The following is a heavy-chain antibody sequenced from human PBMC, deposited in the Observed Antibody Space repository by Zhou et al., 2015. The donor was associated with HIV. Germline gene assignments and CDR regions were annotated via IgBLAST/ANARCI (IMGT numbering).Heavy chain of an antibody. Sequence: EVQLVESGGGLVKPGGSLRLSCAASGFTFSSYSMNWVRQAPGKGLEWVSSISSSSSYIYYADSVKGRFTISRDNAKNSLYLQMNSLRAEDTAVYYCASYPLGGQQPYYYYMDVWGKGTTVTVSS. CDR2: ISSSSSYI. CDR3: ASYPLGGQQPYYYYMDV. V-gene: IGHV3-21*01. J-gene: IGHJ6*03. CDR1: GFTFSSYS. D-gene: IGHD6-13*01.